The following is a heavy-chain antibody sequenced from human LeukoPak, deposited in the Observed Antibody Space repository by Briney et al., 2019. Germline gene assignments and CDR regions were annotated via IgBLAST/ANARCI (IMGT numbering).Heavy chain of an antibody. D-gene: IGHD1-26*01. Sequence: GGSLRLSCAASGFTFSSYSMNWVRQAPGKGLEWVSSISSSSSYIYYADSVKGRFTISRDNAKNSLYLQMNSLRAEDTAVYYCARDSLGGSYKACWFDPWGQGTLVTVSS. CDR3: ARDSLGGSYKACWFDP. CDR1: GFTFSSYS. J-gene: IGHJ5*02. CDR2: ISSSSSYI. V-gene: IGHV3-21*01.